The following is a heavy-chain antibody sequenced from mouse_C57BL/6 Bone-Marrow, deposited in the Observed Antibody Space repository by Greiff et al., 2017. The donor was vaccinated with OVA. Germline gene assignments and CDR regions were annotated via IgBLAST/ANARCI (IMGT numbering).Heavy chain of an antibody. V-gene: IGHV2-9-1*01. CDR2: IWTGGGT. CDR1: GFSLTSYA. J-gene: IGHJ3*01. D-gene: IGHD1-1*01. Sequence: VKVEESGPGLVAPSQSLSITCTVSGFSLTSYAISWVRQPPGKGLEWLGVIWTGGGTNYNSALKSRLSISKDNSKSQVFLKMNSLQTDDTARYYCARIYYGSRLFWFAYWGQGTLVTVSA. CDR3: ARIYYGSRLFWFAY.